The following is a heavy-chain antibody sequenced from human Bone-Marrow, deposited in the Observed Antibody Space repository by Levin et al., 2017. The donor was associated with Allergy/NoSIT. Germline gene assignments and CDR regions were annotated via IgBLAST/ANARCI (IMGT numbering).Heavy chain of an antibody. D-gene: IGHD2-2*01. CDR3: AREGGPAANWFDP. J-gene: IGHJ5*02. CDR1: GGSISTTSHY. CDR2: IYSGGST. Sequence: SETLSLICTVSGGSISTTSHYWGWIRQSPGKGLEWIGNIYSGGSTVYNPSLQSRVVISLDTSKNQFSLRLNSVTAPDTAVYYCAREGGPAANWFDPWGQGTLVTVSS. V-gene: IGHV4-39*07.